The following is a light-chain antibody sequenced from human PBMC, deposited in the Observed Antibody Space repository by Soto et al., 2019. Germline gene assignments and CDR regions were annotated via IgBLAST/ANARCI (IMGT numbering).Light chain of an antibody. CDR3: QHYNSYSEA. J-gene: IGKJ1*01. V-gene: IGKV1-5*03. CDR1: QTISSW. CDR2: KAS. Sequence: DIQMTQSAASLSASVGGRVTITCRASQTISSWLAWYKQKLGNAPKLLIYKASTLKSGVPSRFRGSGSGTEFTLTISSLQPDDFATYYCQHYNSYSEAFGQGTKVDI.